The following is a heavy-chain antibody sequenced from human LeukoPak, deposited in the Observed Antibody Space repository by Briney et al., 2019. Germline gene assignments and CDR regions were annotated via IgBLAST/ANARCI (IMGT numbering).Heavy chain of an antibody. D-gene: IGHD5-24*01. Sequence: GGSLRLSCTASGFTFSNNGMTWVRQAPRKGLEWVSAIVASGSTFAADPVKGRFTISRDSSKNTVYLQMNTLRVEDTAVYYCAKGRDSNRDGFNFSAFRSAMPFPDYWGHGTLVTVSS. CDR1: GFTFSNNG. V-gene: IGHV3-23*01. J-gene: IGHJ4*01. CDR3: AKGRDSNRDGFNFSAFRSAMPFPDY. CDR2: IVASGST.